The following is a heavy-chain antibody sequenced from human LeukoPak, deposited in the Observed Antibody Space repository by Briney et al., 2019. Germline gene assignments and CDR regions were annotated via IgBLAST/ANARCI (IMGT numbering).Heavy chain of an antibody. Sequence: PGRSLRLSCAASGFTFSSYAMHWVRQAPGKGLKWVAVISYDGSNKYYADSVKGRFTISRDNSKNTLYLQVNSLRAEDTAVYYCARGHTVTTAFDYWGQGTPVTVSS. CDR3: ARGHTVTTAFDY. V-gene: IGHV3-30-3*01. J-gene: IGHJ4*02. CDR1: GFTFSSYA. D-gene: IGHD4-17*01. CDR2: ISYDGSNK.